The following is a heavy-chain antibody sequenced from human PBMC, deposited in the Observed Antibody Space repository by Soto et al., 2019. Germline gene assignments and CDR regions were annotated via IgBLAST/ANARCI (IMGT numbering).Heavy chain of an antibody. J-gene: IGHJ4*02. CDR3: ARGYGRNFDY. V-gene: IGHV4-30-2*01. D-gene: IGHD5-18*01. CDR2: IYHSGST. CDR1: GGSISSGGYS. Sequence: SETLSLTCAVSGGSISSGGYSCNWIRQPPGKGLEWIGYIYHSGSTYYNPSLKSRVTISLDTSKNQFSLKLSSVTAADTAVYYCARGYGRNFDYWGQGTLVTVSS.